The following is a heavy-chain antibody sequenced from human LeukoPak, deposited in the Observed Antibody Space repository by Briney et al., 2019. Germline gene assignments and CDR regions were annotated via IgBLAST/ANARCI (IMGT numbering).Heavy chain of an antibody. Sequence: SETLSLTCTVSGGSISSYNWGWIRQPPGKGLEWIGNIFTSGSTNYNPNYNPSVKSRVTISVDTSKNQFSLKLSSVTAADTAVYYCASLSIGPRPYYYYYMDVWGKGTTVTASS. V-gene: IGHV4-4*09. CDR1: GGSISSYN. D-gene: IGHD2-21*01. CDR2: IFTSGST. CDR3: ASLSIGPRPYYYYYMDV. J-gene: IGHJ6*03.